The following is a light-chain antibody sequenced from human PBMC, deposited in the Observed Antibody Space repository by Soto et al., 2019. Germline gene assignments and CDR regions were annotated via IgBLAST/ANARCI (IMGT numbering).Light chain of an antibody. CDR1: SSDVGSSNL. Sequence: QSALTQPASVSGSPGQSITISCTGTSSDVGSSNLVSWYQQHPGKAPKLMIYEGGKRPSGVSDRFSGSKTGNTASLTISGLQAEDEGDYYCCSYAGSSTWVFGGGTKLTVL. CDR2: EGG. CDR3: CSYAGSSTWV. V-gene: IGLV2-23*01. J-gene: IGLJ3*02.